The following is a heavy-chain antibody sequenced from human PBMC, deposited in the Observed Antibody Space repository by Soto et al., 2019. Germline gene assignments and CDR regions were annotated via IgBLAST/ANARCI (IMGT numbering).Heavy chain of an antibody. D-gene: IGHD3-3*01. CDR2: INAGNGNT. Sequence: EASVKVSCKASGYTFTSYAMHWVRQAPGQRLEWMGWINAGNGNTKYSQKFQGRVTITRDTSASTAYMELSSLRSEDTAVYYCARGRSVLRFLEWPSDGFEYWGQGTLVTVSS. CDR3: ARGRSVLRFLEWPSDGFEY. V-gene: IGHV1-3*01. J-gene: IGHJ4*02. CDR1: GYTFTSYA.